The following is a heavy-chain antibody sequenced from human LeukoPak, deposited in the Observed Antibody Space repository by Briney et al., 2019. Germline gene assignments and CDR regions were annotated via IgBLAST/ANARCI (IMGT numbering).Heavy chain of an antibody. V-gene: IGHV1-2*02. CDR1: GYTFTGYY. J-gene: IGHJ4*02. CDR2: INPNSGGT. Sequence: GASVKVSCKASGYTFTGYYMHWVRQAPGQGLEWMGWINPNSGGTNYARRFQGRVTLTRDTSINTAYMELSRLRSDDTAVYYCARGPFGELYWVDYWGQGTLVTVSS. CDR3: ARGPFGELYWVDY. D-gene: IGHD3-10*01.